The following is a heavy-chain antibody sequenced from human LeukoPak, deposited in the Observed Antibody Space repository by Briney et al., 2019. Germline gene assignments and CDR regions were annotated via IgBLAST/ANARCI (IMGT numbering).Heavy chain of an antibody. CDR1: GFTFDDYA. CDR2: ISWNSGSI. Sequence: GGSLRLSCAASGFTFDDYAMNWVRQAPGKGPEWVSGISWNSGSIGYADSVKGRFTISRDNAKNSLYLQMNSLRAEDTALYYCAKDGYGMDVWGQGTTVTVSS. V-gene: IGHV3-9*01. CDR3: AKDGYGMDV. J-gene: IGHJ6*02.